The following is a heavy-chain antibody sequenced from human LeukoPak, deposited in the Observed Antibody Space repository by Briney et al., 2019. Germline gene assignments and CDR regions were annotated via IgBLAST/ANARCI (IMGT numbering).Heavy chain of an antibody. CDR2: IYFSET. Sequence: SEPLSLTCTVSGGSSSDTTYYWAWIRQPPGKGLEWIGSIYFSETKYNPSLKSRITISGDTSKNQFSLKLSSVTAADTAVYYCASPSKLVISRGGFDIWGQGTMVTVSA. D-gene: IGHD3-22*01. V-gene: IGHV4-39*01. CDR1: GGSSSDTTYY. CDR3: ASPSKLVISRGGFDI. J-gene: IGHJ3*02.